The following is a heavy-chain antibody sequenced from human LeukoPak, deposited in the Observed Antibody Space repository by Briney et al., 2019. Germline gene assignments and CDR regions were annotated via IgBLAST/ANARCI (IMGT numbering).Heavy chain of an antibody. V-gene: IGHV4-59*01. Sequence: SETLSLTCTVSGGSISSYYWSWIRQPPGKGLEWIGYIYYSGSTNYNPSLKSRVTISVDTSKNQFSLKLSSVTAADTAVYYCARYGSGSPTGNYFDYWGQGTLVTVSS. CDR2: IYYSGST. CDR1: GGSISSYY. J-gene: IGHJ4*02. CDR3: ARYGSGSPTGNYFDY. D-gene: IGHD3-10*01.